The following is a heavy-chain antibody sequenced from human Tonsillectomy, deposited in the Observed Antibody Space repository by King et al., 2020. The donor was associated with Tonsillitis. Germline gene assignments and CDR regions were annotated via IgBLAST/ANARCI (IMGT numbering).Heavy chain of an antibody. CDR1: GYMFSTFW. D-gene: IGHD3-22*01. Sequence: QLVQSGAEVKKPGESLKISCKGSGYMFSTFWIGWVRQVPGKGLEWMGIIDPGDSDTRYSPSFQGQVTISVDKSISTAYLQWSSLKASDTAMYYCSTATHYYDSSGYIPFAHWGQGTLVTVSS. V-gene: IGHV5-51*01. CDR3: STATHYYDSSGYIPFAH. CDR2: IDPGDSDT. J-gene: IGHJ4*02.